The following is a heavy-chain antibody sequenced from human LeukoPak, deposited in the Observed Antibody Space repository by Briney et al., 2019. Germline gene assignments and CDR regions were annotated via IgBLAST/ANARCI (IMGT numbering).Heavy chain of an antibody. CDR2: ISYDGTKQ. D-gene: IGHD5-18*01. J-gene: IGHJ4*02. CDR3: ARDIDTAMVTATYFDY. V-gene: IGHV3-30*03. Sequence: GGSLRLSCAGSGFTLSSHGMHWVRQAPGKGLEWVAAISYDGTKQYYADSVRGRFTVSRDNAKNSLSLLMNNVRLADTAVYFCARDIDTAMVTATYFDYWGQGTLVTVSS. CDR1: GFTLSSHG.